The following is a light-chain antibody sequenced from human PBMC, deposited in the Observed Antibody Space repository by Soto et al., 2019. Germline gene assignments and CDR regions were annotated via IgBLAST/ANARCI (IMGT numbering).Light chain of an antibody. J-gene: IGLJ1*01. Sequence: QSVLTQPPSASGTPGQRVTISWSGSSSNIGSNTVNWYQQLPGTAPKLLIHTNNERPSGVPDRFSGSKSGTSASLAISGLQSEDEADYYCAGWDDSLNGLYVFGTGTKVTVL. CDR3: AGWDDSLNGLYV. CDR2: TNN. CDR1: SSNIGSNT. V-gene: IGLV1-44*01.